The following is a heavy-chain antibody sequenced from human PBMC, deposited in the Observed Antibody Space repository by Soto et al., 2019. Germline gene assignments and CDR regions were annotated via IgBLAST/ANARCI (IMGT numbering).Heavy chain of an antibody. CDR2: IKQDGSEI. Sequence: EVQLVESGGGLVQPGGSLRLSCAASGFTLRDYWMSWVRQAPGKGLEWVANIKQDGSEIYYVDSVEGRFTISRDNAKNSLFLQMNSLRAADTAVDYCLITTSAVDIWGQGTLVTVSS. D-gene: IGHD4-4*01. CDR3: LITTSAVDI. CDR1: GFTLRDYW. J-gene: IGHJ3*02. V-gene: IGHV3-7*01.